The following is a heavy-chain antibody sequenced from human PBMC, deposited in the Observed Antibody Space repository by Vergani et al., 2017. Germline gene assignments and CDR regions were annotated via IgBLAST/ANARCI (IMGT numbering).Heavy chain of an antibody. CDR1: GAFIRSSNYY. CDR3: ARHSTVEWLVKLGWIDP. CDR2: IYYSGST. V-gene: IGHV4-39*01. D-gene: IGHD6-19*01. J-gene: IGHJ5*02. Sequence: QLQLQESGPGLVKPSATLSLTCSVFGAFIRSSNYYWGWIRQPPGKGLEWIASIYYSGSTYYNPSLKSRVTISVDTSKNQFSLKLSSVTAADTAVYFCARHSTVEWLVKLGWIDPWGQGILVTVSS.